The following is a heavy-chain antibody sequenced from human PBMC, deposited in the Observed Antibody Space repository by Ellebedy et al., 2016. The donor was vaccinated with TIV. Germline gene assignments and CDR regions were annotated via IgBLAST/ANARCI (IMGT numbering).Heavy chain of an antibody. D-gene: IGHD3-10*01. CDR1: GGSISSYS. CDR3: ARDRRGLDYYGMDV. V-gene: IGHV4-59*01. CDR2: IYHSGST. J-gene: IGHJ6*02. Sequence: SETLSLTXTVSGGSISSYSWSWIRQPPGKGLEWIGYIYHSGSTYYNPSLKSRVTISVDTSKNQFSLKLGSVTAADTAVYYCARDRRGLDYYGMDVWGQGTTVTVSS.